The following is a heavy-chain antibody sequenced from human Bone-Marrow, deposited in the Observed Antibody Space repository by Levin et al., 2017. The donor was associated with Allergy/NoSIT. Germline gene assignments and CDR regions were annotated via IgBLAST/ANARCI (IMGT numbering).Heavy chain of an antibody. J-gene: IGHJ4*02. CDR1: GDSVSSATYF. Sequence: SETLSLTCTVSGDSVSSATYFWSWIRQPPGRGLEWIGVMSYSGYTNYNPSLKSRVSISIDTSKNQFSLKLSSVTAADPAVYYCARGGRAAAETNSFDYWGQGTLVTVFS. V-gene: IGHV4-61*01. CDR2: MSYSGYT. CDR3: ARGGRAAAETNSFDY. D-gene: IGHD6-13*01.